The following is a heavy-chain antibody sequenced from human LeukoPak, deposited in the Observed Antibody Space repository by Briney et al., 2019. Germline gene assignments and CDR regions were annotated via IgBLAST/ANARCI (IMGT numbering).Heavy chain of an antibody. CDR1: GFTFSDYN. CDR2: ISRSSTTI. J-gene: IGHJ4*02. Sequence: GGSLRLSCAASGFTFSDYNMRWSRQAPGKGLEWGSFISRSSTTIYYADSVKGRFTISRDSSKNTLYLQMNSLRAGDAAVYYCAKAPVTTCSGAYCYPFAYWSQGTLVTVSS. CDR3: AKAPVTTCSGAYCYPFAY. V-gene: IGHV3-11*01. D-gene: IGHD2-15*01.